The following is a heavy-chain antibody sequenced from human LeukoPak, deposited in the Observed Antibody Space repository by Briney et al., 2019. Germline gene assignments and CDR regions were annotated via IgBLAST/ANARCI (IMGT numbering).Heavy chain of an antibody. CDR2: IYHSGST. CDR3: ARVDRGGDGTFDY. Sequence: SETLSLTCAVSGGSISSSNWWSWVRQPPGKGLEWIGEIYHSGSTNYNPSLKSRVTISVDKSKNQFSLKLSSVTAADTAVYYCARVDRGGDGTFDYWGQGTLVTVSS. J-gene: IGHJ4*02. V-gene: IGHV4-4*02. D-gene: IGHD2-21*02. CDR1: GGSISSSNW.